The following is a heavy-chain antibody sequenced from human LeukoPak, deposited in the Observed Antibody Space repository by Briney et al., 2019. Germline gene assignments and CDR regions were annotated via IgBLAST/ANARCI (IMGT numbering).Heavy chain of an antibody. V-gene: IGHV4-4*09. Sequence: SETLSLTCTVSGGSISSYHWSWVRQPPGKGLEWIGYILTSGSTNYNPSLKSRLTISVDTSKNQFTLKLSSVTAADTAVYYCAGLRVSGSYLYYFDYWGQGTLVTVSS. J-gene: IGHJ4*02. CDR1: GGSISSYH. D-gene: IGHD1-26*01. CDR3: AGLRVSGSYLYYFDY. CDR2: ILTSGST.